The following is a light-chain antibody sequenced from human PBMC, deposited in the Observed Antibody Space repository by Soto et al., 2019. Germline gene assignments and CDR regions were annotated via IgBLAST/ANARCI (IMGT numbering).Light chain of an antibody. CDR2: AAS. V-gene: IGKV3-20*01. J-gene: IGKJ1*01. CDR3: QQHGSLLWT. Sequence: EIVLTQSPGTLSLSPGERASLSCRASQSVSSTFLAWYQQKPGQAPRLLIYAASTRATGIPDRFSVSGSGTDFTLTISRLEPEDFAVYYCQQHGSLLWTFGQGTKVEIK. CDR1: QSVSSTF.